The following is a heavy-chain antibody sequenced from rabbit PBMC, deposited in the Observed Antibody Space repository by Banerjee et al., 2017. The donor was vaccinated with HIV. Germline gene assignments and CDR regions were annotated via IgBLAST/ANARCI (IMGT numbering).Heavy chain of an antibody. CDR2: IYTGDGGT. V-gene: IGHV1S40*01. CDR1: GFSLSSSYN. Sequence: QSLEESGGDLVKPGASLTLTCTASGFSLSSSYNMCWVRQAPGKGLELIACIYTGDGGTYYASWAKGRFTISKTSSTTVTLQMTSLTAADTATYFCAREIYGSSDYGVWGPGTLVTVS. J-gene: IGHJ4*01. CDR3: AREIYGSSDYGV. D-gene: IGHD8-1*01.